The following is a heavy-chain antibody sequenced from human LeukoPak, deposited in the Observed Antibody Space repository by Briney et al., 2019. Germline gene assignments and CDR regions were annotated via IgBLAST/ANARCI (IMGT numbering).Heavy chain of an antibody. V-gene: IGHV4-59*05. CDR1: GGSISSYY. J-gene: IGHJ4*02. CDR3: ARLLVSYLDY. Sequence: PSETLSLTCTVSGGSISSYYWSWIRQPPGKGLEWIGSIYYSGSTYYNPSLKSRVTISVDTSKNQFSLKLSSVTAADTAVYYCARLLVSYLDYWGQGTLVTVSS. D-gene: IGHD3-10*01. CDR2: IYYSGST.